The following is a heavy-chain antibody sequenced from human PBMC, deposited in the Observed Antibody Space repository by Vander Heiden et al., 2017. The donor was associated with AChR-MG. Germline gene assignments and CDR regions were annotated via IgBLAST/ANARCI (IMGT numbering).Heavy chain of an antibody. CDR1: GFPLSPSGVG. CDR3: AHYIITMVRGVIITGYFDY. J-gene: IGHJ4*02. CDR2: IYWDDDK. Sequence: QITLKESGPTLVKPTQTLTLTCPFSGFPLSPSGVGVGWIRQPPGKALEWLALIYWDDDKRYSPSLKSRLTITKDTSKNQVVLTMTNMDPVDTATYYCAHYIITMVRGVIITGYFDYWGQGTLVTVSS. D-gene: IGHD3-10*01. V-gene: IGHV2-5*02.